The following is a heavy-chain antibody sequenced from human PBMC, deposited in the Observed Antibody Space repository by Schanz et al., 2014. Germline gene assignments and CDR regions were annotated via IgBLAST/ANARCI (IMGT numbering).Heavy chain of an antibody. J-gene: IGHJ2*01. CDR1: GFTFSSFA. CDR2: ISRSSSTI. V-gene: IGHV3-48*02. Sequence: EVQLLESGGGLVQPGGSLRLSCEASGFTFSSFAMRWVRQAPGKGLEWVSYISRSSSTIYYTDSVKGRFTISRDNAKNSVFLQMNGLRDEDTAVYYCARDRRWYFDVWGRGALVTVSS. CDR3: ARDRRWYFDV.